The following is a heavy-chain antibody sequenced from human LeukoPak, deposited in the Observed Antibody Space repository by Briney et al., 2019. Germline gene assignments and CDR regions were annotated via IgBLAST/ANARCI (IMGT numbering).Heavy chain of an antibody. CDR1: GYTFTGNS. V-gene: IGHV1-2*02. CDR3: TRGPYLDY. Sequence: APVKLSCKASGYTFTGNSLHWVRQFPGQGLEWMGWINPNSAGTNYAQKFQGRVTMTRDTSISTAYMAVSGLRSDDTGVYYCTRGPYLDYWGQGTLVTVSS. CDR2: INPNSAGT. J-gene: IGHJ4*02.